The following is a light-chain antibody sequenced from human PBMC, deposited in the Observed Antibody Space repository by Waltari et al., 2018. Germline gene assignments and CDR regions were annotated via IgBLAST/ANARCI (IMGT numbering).Light chain of an antibody. Sequence: EIVLTQSPGTLSLSPGERATLSCRASQSVSSNYLAWYQQKPGQAPRLLIYGASSRATGIPDRFSGSGSATDFTLSSSRLEPEDSAVYYCQHYGSSPQTFGQGTKVEIK. CDR3: QHYGSSPQT. J-gene: IGKJ1*01. CDR2: GAS. CDR1: QSVSSNY. V-gene: IGKV3-20*01.